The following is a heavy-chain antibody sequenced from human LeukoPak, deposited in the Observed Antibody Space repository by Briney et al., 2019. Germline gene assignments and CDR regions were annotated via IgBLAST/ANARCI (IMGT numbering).Heavy chain of an antibody. Sequence: ASVKVSCKASGFTFTGYYMHWVRQAPGQGLEWTGWINPNSGGTNYAQKFQGRVTMTRDTSISTAYMELSRLKSDDAAVYYCAREFSLGWPPNTLLLLWGQGTLVTVSS. J-gene: IGHJ4*02. CDR3: AREFSLGWPPNTLLLL. V-gene: IGHV1-2*02. CDR2: INPNSGGT. CDR1: GFTFTGYY. D-gene: IGHD5-24*01.